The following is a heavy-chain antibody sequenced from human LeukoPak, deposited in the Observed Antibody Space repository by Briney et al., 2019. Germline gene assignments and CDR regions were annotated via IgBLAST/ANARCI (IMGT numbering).Heavy chain of an antibody. CDR2: ISGSDAGT. J-gene: IGHJ6*03. D-gene: IGHD6-13*01. Sequence: GGSLRLSCAASGFTFSSYAMSWVRQAPGKRLEWVSAISGSDAGTYYADSVKGRFTISRDNSRNTLFLQMNSLRAEDTAVYYCAKGGSSWEYYMDVWGKGTTVTVSS. CDR3: AKGGSSWEYYMDV. V-gene: IGHV3-23*01. CDR1: GFTFSSYA.